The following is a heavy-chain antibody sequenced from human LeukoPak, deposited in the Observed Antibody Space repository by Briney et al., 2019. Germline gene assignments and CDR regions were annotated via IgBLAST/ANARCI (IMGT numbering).Heavy chain of an antibody. CDR1: GFTFSSFG. V-gene: IGHV3-30*02. CDR2: IHNYETTE. CDR3: AKDDPTGTYV. D-gene: IGHD1-1*01. Sequence: GGSLRLSCATSGFTFSSFGMHWVRQTPGKGLEWVTFIHNYETTEYYADSVKGRFTTSRDNSKNTVYLQMNSLRVEDTAMYYCAKDDPTGTYVWGQGTLVTVSS. J-gene: IGHJ4*02.